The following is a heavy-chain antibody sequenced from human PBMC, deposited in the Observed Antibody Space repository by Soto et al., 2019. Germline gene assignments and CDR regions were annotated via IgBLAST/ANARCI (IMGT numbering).Heavy chain of an antibody. CDR1: GFTFSSCG. CDR3: AKDRRSSWTFDY. V-gene: IGHV3-30*18. CDR2: IAHDGSSK. J-gene: IGHJ4*02. D-gene: IGHD6-13*01. Sequence: QVQLVESGGGVVQPGRSLRLACAASGFTFSSCGMHWVRQAPGKGLEWVAVIAHDGSSKDYADSVKGRFTISRDNSKNTSYLQMNSLRGEDAAVYYCAKDRRSSWTFDYWGQGTLVTVSS.